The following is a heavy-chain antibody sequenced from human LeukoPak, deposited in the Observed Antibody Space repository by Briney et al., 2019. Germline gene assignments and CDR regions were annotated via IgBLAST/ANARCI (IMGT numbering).Heavy chain of an antibody. V-gene: IGHV3-30*02. CDR1: GFTFSSYG. CDR2: IRYDGSNK. D-gene: IGHD3-16*02. J-gene: IGHJ4*02. CDR3: ARESSIFLGELSLNYFDY. Sequence: PGGSLRLSCAASGFTFSSYGMHWVRQAPGKGLEWVAFIRYDGSNKYYADSVKGRFTISRDNSKNTLYLQMNSLRAEDTAVYYCARESSIFLGELSLNYFDYWGQGTLVTVSS.